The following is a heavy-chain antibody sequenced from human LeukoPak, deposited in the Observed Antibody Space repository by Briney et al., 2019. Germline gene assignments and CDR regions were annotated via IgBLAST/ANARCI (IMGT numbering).Heavy chain of an antibody. CDR2: IYYSGST. CDR3: ARSGTKTNGFDY. D-gene: IGHD2-8*01. CDR1: GGSISTYY. V-gene: IGHV4-59*01. Sequence: SETLSLTCTVSGGSISTYYWSWIREPPGKGLEWIGYIYYSGSTNYSPSLQSRVTISVDTSRNQFSLRLSSVTAADTAMYYCARSGTKTNGFDYWGQGTLVTVSS. J-gene: IGHJ4*02.